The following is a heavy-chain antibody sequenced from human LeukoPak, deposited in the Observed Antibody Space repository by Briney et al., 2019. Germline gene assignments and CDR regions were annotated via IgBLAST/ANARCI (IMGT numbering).Heavy chain of an antibody. J-gene: IGHJ3*02. CDR3: AREYGSPHPGAFDI. D-gene: IGHD1-26*01. CDR2: IIPIFGTA. V-gene: IGHV1-69*13. Sequence: SVKVSCKASGGTFSSYAISWVRQAPGQGLECMGGIIPIFGTANYAQKFQGRVTITADESTSTAYMELSSLRSEDTAVYYCAREYGSPHPGAFDIWGQGTMVTVSS. CDR1: GGTFSSYA.